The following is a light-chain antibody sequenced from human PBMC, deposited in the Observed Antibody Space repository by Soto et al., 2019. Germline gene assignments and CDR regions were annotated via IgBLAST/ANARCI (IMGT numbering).Light chain of an antibody. CDR2: DTS. CDR3: QQRSNWPLT. Sequence: EIVLTQSPATLSLSPGERATLSCRASQSVSGYLDWYQQKPGQAPRLLIYDTSNRATGIPARFSGSGSGTDFTLTISSLEPEDFAVYYCQQRSNWPLTFGGGTKVEIK. J-gene: IGKJ4*01. CDR1: QSVSGY. V-gene: IGKV3-11*01.